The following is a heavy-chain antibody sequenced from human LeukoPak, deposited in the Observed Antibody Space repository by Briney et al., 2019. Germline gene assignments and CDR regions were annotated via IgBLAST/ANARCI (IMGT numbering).Heavy chain of an antibody. J-gene: IGHJ6*03. CDR1: GFTFSSYG. V-gene: IGHV3-23*01. D-gene: IGHD3-10*01. CDR2: ISGSGGST. CDR3: AKGGSITMVRGVISFYYYYMDV. Sequence: GGSLRLSCAASGFTFSSYGMSWVRQAPGKGLEWVSAISGSGGSTYYADSVKGRFTISRDNSKNTLYLQMNGLRAEDTAVYYCAKGGSITMVRGVISFYYYYMDVWGKGTTVTISS.